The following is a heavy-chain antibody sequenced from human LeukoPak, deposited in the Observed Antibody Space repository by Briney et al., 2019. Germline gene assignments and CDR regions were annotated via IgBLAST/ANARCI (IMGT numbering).Heavy chain of an antibody. CDR3: ARDPGIFGVVQYDY. V-gene: IGHV3-21*01. CDR2: ISSSSSYI. J-gene: IGHJ4*02. D-gene: IGHD3-3*01. Sequence: SISSSSSYIYYADSVKGRFTISRDNAKNSLYLQMNSLRAEDTAVYYCARDPGIFGVVQYDYWGQGTLVTVSS.